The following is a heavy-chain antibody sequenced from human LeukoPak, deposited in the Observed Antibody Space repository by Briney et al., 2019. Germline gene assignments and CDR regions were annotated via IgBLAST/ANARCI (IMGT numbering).Heavy chain of an antibody. Sequence: SVKVSCKASGGTFSSYAISWVRQAPGQGLEWMGGIIPIFGTANYAQKFQGRVTITADESTSTAYMELSSLRPEDTAVYYCGGGGYSYGYSLGYYYGMDVWGQGTTVTVSS. V-gene: IGHV1-69*01. CDR3: GGGGYSYGYSLGYYYGMDV. CDR1: GGTFSSYA. CDR2: IIPIFGTA. J-gene: IGHJ6*02. D-gene: IGHD5-18*01.